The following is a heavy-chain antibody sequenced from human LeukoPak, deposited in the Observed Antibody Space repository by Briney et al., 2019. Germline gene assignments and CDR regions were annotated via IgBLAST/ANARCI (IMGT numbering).Heavy chain of an antibody. V-gene: IGHV5-51*01. Sequence: GESLKISCKCSGYSFAIYWIAWVRQMPGKGLEWMGTIYPGDSDTRYSPSFQGQVTISVDTSITTAYLQWSSLKASDTAMYCCARFHDYAVDYWGQGTLLTVSS. D-gene: IGHD5-12*01. CDR1: GYSFAIYW. CDR2: IYPGDSDT. J-gene: IGHJ4*02. CDR3: ARFHDYAVDY.